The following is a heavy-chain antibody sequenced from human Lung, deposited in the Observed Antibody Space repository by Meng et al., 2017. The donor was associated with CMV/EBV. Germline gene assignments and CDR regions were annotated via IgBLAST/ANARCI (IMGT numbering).Heavy chain of an antibody. V-gene: IGHV3-48*03. J-gene: IGHJ3*02. CDR2: ISSSGSTI. CDR1: GFTFSSYE. D-gene: IGHD2-15*01. Sequence: GGSXRLXXVVSGFTFSSYEINWVRQAPGKGLEWVSYISSSGSTIYYADSVKGRFTISRDNAKKSLFLQMTSLRAEDTAVYYCARQSQFSTNGRNHYAVDIWGQGXVVXVSS. CDR3: ARQSQFSTNGRNHYAVDI.